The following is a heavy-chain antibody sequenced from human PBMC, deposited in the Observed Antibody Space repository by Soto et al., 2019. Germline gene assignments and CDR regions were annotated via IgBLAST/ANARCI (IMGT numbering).Heavy chain of an antibody. J-gene: IGHJ4*02. CDR2: IKQDGNEK. Sequence: GGSLRLSCAASGFTFSSFWMNWVRQAPGKGLEWVANIKQDGNEKYYVDSVKGRFTISRDNAKNSLYLQMNSLRAEDTAVYYCARGRHDSGSHYYFDYWAREPWSPSPQ. CDR1: GFTFSSFW. CDR3: ARGRHDSGSHYYFDY. D-gene: IGHD1-26*01. V-gene: IGHV3-7*01.